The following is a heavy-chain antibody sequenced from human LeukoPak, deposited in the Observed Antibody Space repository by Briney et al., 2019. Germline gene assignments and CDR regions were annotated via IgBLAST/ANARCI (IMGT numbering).Heavy chain of an antibody. CDR3: ARWGVAALFDY. V-gene: IGHV3-23*01. D-gene: IGHD6-6*01. J-gene: IGHJ4*02. CDR2: ISGSGGST. Sequence: GGSLRLSCAASGFTFSSYAMSWVRQAPGKGLEWVSAISGSGGSTYYAGSVKGRFTISRDNAKNSLYLQMNSLRAEDTAVYYCARWGVAALFDYWGQGTLVTVSS. CDR1: GFTFSSYA.